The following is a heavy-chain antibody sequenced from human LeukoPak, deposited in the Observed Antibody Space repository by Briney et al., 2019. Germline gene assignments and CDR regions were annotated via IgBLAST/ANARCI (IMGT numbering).Heavy chain of an antibody. Sequence: SGGSLRLSCAASGFTFSSYAMSWVRQAPGKGLEWVSAISGSGGSTYYADSVKGRFTISRDNSKNTLYLQMNSLRAEDTAVYYCAKDLQGVWWLRYFDYWGQGTLVTVSS. D-gene: IGHD5-12*01. CDR1: GFTFSSYA. V-gene: IGHV3-23*01. CDR2: ISGSGGST. CDR3: AKDLQGVWWLRYFDY. J-gene: IGHJ4*02.